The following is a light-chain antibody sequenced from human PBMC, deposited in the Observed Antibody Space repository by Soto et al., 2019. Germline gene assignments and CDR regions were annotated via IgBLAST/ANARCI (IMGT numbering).Light chain of an antibody. CDR3: QQSYSTPPT. CDR2: TAS. V-gene: IGKV1-39*01. CDR1: QSIRNY. Sequence: DIQMTQSPSSLSASVGDRVTITCRSSQSIRNYLNWYQFKPQKAHKLLIYTASRLQSGVPSRFSGTVSGTDFNLTISSLKTEDCVTYYGQQSYSTPPTVGQGTRREIK. J-gene: IGKJ5*01.